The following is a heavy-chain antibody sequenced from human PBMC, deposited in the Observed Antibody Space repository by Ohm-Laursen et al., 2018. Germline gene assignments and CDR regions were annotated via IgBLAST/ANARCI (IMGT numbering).Heavy chain of an antibody. J-gene: IGHJ6*02. Sequence: SLRLSCAASGFTFDDYAMHWVRQAPGKGLEWVSGVTWNSGTIGYADSVKGRFTISRDNAKNTLYLQMNSLRAEDTALYYCAKDIRGGMVYATYYYYGMDVWGQGTTVTVSS. D-gene: IGHD2-8*01. CDR1: GFTFDDYA. CDR2: VTWNSGTI. V-gene: IGHV3-9*01. CDR3: AKDIRGGMVYATYYYYGMDV.